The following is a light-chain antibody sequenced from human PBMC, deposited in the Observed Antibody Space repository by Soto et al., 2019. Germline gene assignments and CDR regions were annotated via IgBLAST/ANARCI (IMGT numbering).Light chain of an antibody. Sequence: EIVMTQSPATLSVSPGERATLSCRASQSVSSNLAWYQQKPGQAPRLLIYGASTRATGIPARFSGSGSGTEFNVTISSLQSEDFAVYYCQQYNNWTPWTFGQGTKVEIK. CDR2: GAS. V-gene: IGKV3-15*01. CDR1: QSVSSN. CDR3: QQYNNWTPWT. J-gene: IGKJ1*01.